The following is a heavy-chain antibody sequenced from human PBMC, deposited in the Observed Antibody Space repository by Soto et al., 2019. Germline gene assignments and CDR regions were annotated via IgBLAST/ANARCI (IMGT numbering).Heavy chain of an antibody. D-gene: IGHD3-10*01. CDR3: ARGLSEKQDYYGSGSYYNAFDY. J-gene: IGHJ4*02. CDR1: GFTVSSNY. Sequence: GGSLRLSCAASGFTVSSNYMSWVRQAPGKGLEWVSVIYSGGSTYYADSVKGRFTISRHNSKNTLYLQMNSLRAEDTAVYYCARGLSEKQDYYGSGSYYNAFDYWGQGTLVTVSS. V-gene: IGHV3-53*04. CDR2: IYSGGST.